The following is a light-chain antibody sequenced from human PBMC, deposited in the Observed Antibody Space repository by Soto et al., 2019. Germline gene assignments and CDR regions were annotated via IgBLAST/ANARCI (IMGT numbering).Light chain of an antibody. CDR1: QTISSW. V-gene: IGKV1-5*03. J-gene: IGKJ1*01. CDR2: KAS. CDR3: QHYNSYSEA. Sequence: DTEMTQYPSAVSASVGDSITVNCRASQTISSWLAWYQQKPGTAPQLLIYKASTLKSGVPSRFSGSGSGTEFTLTISSLQADDFATYYCQHYNSYSEAFGQGTKVDIK.